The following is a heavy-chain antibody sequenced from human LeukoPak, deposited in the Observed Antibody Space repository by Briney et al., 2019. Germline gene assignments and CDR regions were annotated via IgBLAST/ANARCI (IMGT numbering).Heavy chain of an antibody. CDR3: ARPARPYYYYYYMDV. Sequence: GRSLRLSCAASGFTFSSYAMHWVRQAPGKGLEWVAVISYDGSNKYYADFVKGRFTISRDNSKNTLYLQMNSLRAEDTAVYYCARPARPYYYYYYMDVWGKGTTVTVSS. CDR1: GFTFSSYA. CDR2: ISYDGSNK. V-gene: IGHV3-30*04. D-gene: IGHD6-6*01. J-gene: IGHJ6*03.